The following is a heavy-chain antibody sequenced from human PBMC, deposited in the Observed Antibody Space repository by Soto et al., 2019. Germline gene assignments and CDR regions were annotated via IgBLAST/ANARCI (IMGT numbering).Heavy chain of an antibody. CDR1: GFTFSSYW. CDR2: INSDGSTT. V-gene: IGHV3-74*01. CDR3: ARVNPGYSYVNY. Sequence: EVQLVEYGGGLVQPGGSLRLSCAASGFTFSSYWMLWVRQAPGKGLVWVSRINSDGSTTSYADSVKGRFTISRDNAKNTLYLQMNSLRAEDTAVYYCARVNPGYSYVNYWGQGTLVTVSS. D-gene: IGHD5-18*01. J-gene: IGHJ4*02.